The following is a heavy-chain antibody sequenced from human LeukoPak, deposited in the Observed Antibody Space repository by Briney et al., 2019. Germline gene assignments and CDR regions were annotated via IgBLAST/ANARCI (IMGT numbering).Heavy chain of an antibody. Sequence: LETLSLTCTVSGGSISSYYWSWIRQPPGKGLEWIGYIYYSGSTNYNPSLKSRVTISVDTSKNQFSLKLSSVTAADTAVYYCARVPTVTQGAYYFDYWGQGTLVTVSS. CDR1: GGSISSYY. D-gene: IGHD4-17*01. V-gene: IGHV4-59*01. CDR2: IYYSGST. J-gene: IGHJ4*02. CDR3: ARVPTVTQGAYYFDY.